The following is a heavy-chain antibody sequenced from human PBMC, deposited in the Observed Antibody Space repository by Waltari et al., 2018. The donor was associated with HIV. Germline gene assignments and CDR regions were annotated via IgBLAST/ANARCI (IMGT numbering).Heavy chain of an antibody. CDR1: GYRFTTYW. V-gene: IGHV5-51*03. J-gene: IGHJ4*02. D-gene: IGHD6-19*01. CDR2: IYPGDSDT. CDR3: ARRSGGPTRNLDY. Sequence: EVQLVQSGAEVKKPGESLKISCKGSGYRFTTYWIGWVRQMPGKGLGWMGIIYPGDSDTRYSPSFHGQVTISADKSISTAYLQWSSLKASDTAMYYCARRSGGPTRNLDYWGQGTLVIVSS.